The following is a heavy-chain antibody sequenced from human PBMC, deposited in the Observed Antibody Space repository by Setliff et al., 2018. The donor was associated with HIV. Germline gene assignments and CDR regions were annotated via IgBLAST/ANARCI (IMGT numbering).Heavy chain of an antibody. Sequence: GGSLRLSCAASGFTVSTHYMSWVRQAPGKGLEWVSVIYSDSDTYYTNSVRGRFTISRDNAKNTLYLQIDSLRAEDTAVYYCAKDSEFFPVPDRSGYMDYWGQGTPVTVSS. V-gene: IGHV3-66*02. CDR2: IYSDSDT. CDR1: GFTVSTHY. J-gene: IGHJ4*02. D-gene: IGHD5-12*01. CDR3: AKDSEFFPVPDRSGYMDY.